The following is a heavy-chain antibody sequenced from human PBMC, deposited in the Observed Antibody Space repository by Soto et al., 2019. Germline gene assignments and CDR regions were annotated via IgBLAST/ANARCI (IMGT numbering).Heavy chain of an antibody. Sequence: QVQLVESGGGVVQPGKSLRVSCAASGFTFSSYAMHWVREAPGKGLEWVAIIWYDGSYKYYADSVKGRFTISRDNSKKALYRQMNSLRAEDTAVYDCARLPPILTAYTHGYFDLWGRRDLVTVS. CDR1: GFTFSSYA. CDR3: ARLPPILTAYTHGYFDL. CDR2: IWYDGSYK. J-gene: IGHJ2*01. D-gene: IGHD3-9*01. V-gene: IGHV3-33*01.